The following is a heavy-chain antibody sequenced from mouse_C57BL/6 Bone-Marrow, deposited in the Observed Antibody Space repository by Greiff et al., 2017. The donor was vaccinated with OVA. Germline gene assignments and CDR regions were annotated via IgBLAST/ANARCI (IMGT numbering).Heavy chain of an antibody. Sequence: QVQLKEPGAELVKPGASVKMSCKASGYTFTSYWITWVKQRPGQGLEWIGDIYPGSGSTNYNEKFKSKATLTVDTSSSTAYMQLSSLTSEDSAVYYCARRWLRYFDYWGQGTTLTVSS. J-gene: IGHJ2*01. V-gene: IGHV1-55*01. CDR3: ARRWLRYFDY. D-gene: IGHD2-2*01. CDR1: GYTFTSYW. CDR2: IYPGSGST.